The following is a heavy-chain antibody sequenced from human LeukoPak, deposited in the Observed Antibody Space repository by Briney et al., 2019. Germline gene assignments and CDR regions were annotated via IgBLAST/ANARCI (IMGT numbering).Heavy chain of an antibody. CDR3: ARQGGYYDYVWGSYRPNWFDP. D-gene: IGHD3-16*02. Sequence: SSETLSLTCTGSGGSISSSSYYWGWIRQPPGKGLEWVGSIYYSGSTYYNPSLKSRVTISVDTSKNQFSLKLSSVTAADTAVYYCARQGGYYDYVWGSYRPNWFDPWGQGTLVTVSS. J-gene: IGHJ5*02. CDR2: IYYSGST. V-gene: IGHV4-39*01. CDR1: GGSISSSSYY.